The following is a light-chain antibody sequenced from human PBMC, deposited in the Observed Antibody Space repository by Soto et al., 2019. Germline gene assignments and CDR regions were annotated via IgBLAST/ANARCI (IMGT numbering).Light chain of an antibody. Sequence: QSVLTQPPSASGSPGQSVTISCTGTSSDVGGYDYVSWYQQHPGKAPKLMIYEVTIRPSGVPDRFSGSKSGTSASLAISGLQSEDEADYYCAAWDDSPNGYVFGTGTKVTVL. CDR3: AAWDDSPNGYV. CDR2: EVT. CDR1: SSDVGGYDY. V-gene: IGLV2-8*01. J-gene: IGLJ1*01.